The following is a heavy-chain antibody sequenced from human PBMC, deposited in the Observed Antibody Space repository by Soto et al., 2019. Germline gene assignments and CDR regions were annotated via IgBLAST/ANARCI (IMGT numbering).Heavy chain of an antibody. CDR3: AASIFYYGMDV. CDR2: IYPGDSDT. J-gene: IGHJ6*02. Sequence: GASLKISCKGSGYTFTNYWIGWVRQMPGKGLEWMGIIYPGDSDTKYNPSFQGQVTISADKSITTTYLRWTSLKASDTAIYYCAASIFYYGMDVWGQGTTVTVS. CDR1: GYTFTNYW. V-gene: IGHV5-51*01.